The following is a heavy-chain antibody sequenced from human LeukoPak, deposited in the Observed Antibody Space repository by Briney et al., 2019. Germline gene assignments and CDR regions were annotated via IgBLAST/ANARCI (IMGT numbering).Heavy chain of an antibody. D-gene: IGHD3-22*01. CDR3: ARVGDSSGYPSYYYYGMDV. V-gene: IGHV3-30-3*01. J-gene: IGHJ6*02. CDR1: GFTFSSYA. CDR2: ISYDGSNK. Sequence: GGSLRLSCAASGFTFSSYAMHWVRQAPGKGLEWVAVISYDGSNKYYADSVKGRFTISRDNSKNTLYLQMNSLRAEDTAVYYCARVGDSSGYPSYYYYGMDVWGQGTTVTVSS.